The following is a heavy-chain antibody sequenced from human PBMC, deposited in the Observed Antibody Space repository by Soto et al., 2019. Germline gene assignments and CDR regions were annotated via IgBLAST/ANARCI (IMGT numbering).Heavy chain of an antibody. CDR3: ARGEESYYGSGLYWYFDL. D-gene: IGHD3-10*01. CDR2: ISSSGSTI. CDR1: GFTFSDYY. Sequence: GGSLRLSCAASGFTFSDYYMSWIRQAPGKGLEWVSYISSSGSTIYYADSVKGRFTISRDNAKNSLYLQMNSLRAEDTAVYYCARGEESYYGSGLYWYFDLWGRGTLVTVSS. V-gene: IGHV3-11*01. J-gene: IGHJ2*01.